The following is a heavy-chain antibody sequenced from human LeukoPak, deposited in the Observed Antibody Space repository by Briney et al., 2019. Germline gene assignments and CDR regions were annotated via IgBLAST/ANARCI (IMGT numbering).Heavy chain of an antibody. Sequence: SQTLSLTCTVSGGSISSGSYYWSWIRQPAGKGLEWIGRICTSGSTNYNPSLKSRVTISVDTSKNQFSLKLSSVTAADTAVFYCARGSRYDSSGYYETIFDYWGQGTLVTVSS. V-gene: IGHV4-61*02. CDR3: ARGSRYDSSGYYETIFDY. D-gene: IGHD3-22*01. CDR2: ICTSGST. CDR1: GGSISSGSYY. J-gene: IGHJ4*02.